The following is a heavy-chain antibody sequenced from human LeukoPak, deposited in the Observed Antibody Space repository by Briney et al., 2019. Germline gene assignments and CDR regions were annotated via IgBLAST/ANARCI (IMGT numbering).Heavy chain of an antibody. CDR1: GLAFSTYR. D-gene: IGHD2-15*01. J-gene: IGHJ6*03. V-gene: IGHV3-33*01. CDR2: IWYDGRNN. CDR3: ARCSGGTCFPRGYMDV. Sequence: GGSLRLSCAAPGLAFSTYRMHWVRQAPGKGLEWVAVIWYDGRNNYYAASVKGRFTISRDNSKNTLYLQMNSLRAEDTAVYCCARCSGGTCFPRGYMDVWGKGTTVTVSS.